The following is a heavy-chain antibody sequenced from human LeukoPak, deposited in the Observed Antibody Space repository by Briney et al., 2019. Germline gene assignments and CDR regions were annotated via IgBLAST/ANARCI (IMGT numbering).Heavy chain of an antibody. J-gene: IGHJ6*02. D-gene: IGHD2-2*01. CDR3: TKDHCSFANCYEDYYYGMDV. Sequence: SVNVSCKASLYNFTDYHIHWMRRAPGQELPLMRWITPNNGGTTYAWNFQGRVTMSRYSSTSTAYMELSSLKSDDSAIYYCTKDHCSFANCYEDYYYGMDVWGQGTTVTVSS. CDR2: ITPNNGGT. V-gene: IGHV1-2*02. CDR1: LYNFTDYH.